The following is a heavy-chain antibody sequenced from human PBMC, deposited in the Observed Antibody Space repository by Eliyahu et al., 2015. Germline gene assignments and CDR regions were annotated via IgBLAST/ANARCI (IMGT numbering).Heavy chain of an antibody. J-gene: IGHJ4*02. CDR3: ANSRGTYYDFWSGYAY. CDR1: GXTFSXXG. CDR2: ISYDGSNK. Sequence: QVQLVESGGGVVQPGRSLRLXCAASGXTFSXXGMHWVRQAPGKGRGWVAVISYDGSNKYYADSVKGRFTISRDNSKNTLYLQMNSLRAEDTAVYYCANSRGTYYDFWSGYAYWGQGTLVTVSS. V-gene: IGHV3-30*18. D-gene: IGHD3-3*01.